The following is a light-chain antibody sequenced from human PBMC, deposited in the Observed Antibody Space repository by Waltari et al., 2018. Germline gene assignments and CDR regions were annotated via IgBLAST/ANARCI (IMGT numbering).Light chain of an antibody. CDR3: QSYDSSLYYV. J-gene: IGLJ1*01. Sequence: QSVLTQPPSVSGAPGQRVTTSCTGSSPHIGAGYDVPWYQQLPGTAPKLLTYGNTNRPSGVPDRFSGSKSGTSASLAITGLQAEDEADYHCQSYDSSLYYVFGTGTKVTVL. CDR1: SPHIGAGYD. V-gene: IGLV1-40*01. CDR2: GNT.